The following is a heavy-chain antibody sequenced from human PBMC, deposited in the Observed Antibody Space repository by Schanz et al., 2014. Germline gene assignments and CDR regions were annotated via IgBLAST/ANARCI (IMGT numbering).Heavy chain of an antibody. CDR1: GYSFTTYG. V-gene: IGHV1-18*01. CDR2: ISAFDDKT. CDR3: ARETTRTTGGAFDG. J-gene: IGHJ3*01. Sequence: QVQLVQSAPEVKKPGASVKVSCKASGYSFTTYGLNWVRQAPGQGHEWMGWISAFDDKTDYAQNFQGRLIMTTDTSTTTVYMELRGLRYDDTPVYYCARETTRTTGGAFDGWGQGTMVTVSS. D-gene: IGHD1-7*01.